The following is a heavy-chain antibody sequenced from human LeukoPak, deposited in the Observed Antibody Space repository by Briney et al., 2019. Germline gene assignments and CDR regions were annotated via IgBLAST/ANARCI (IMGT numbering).Heavy chain of an antibody. CDR3: ARVGSGWYPPDY. V-gene: IGHV3-30-3*01. D-gene: IGHD6-19*01. CDR2: ISYDGSNK. Sequence: PGGSLRLSCAASGFTFSSYAMHWVRQAPGKGLEWVAVISYDGSNKYYADSVKGRFTISRDNSKNTLYLQMNSLRAEDTAVYYCARVGSGWYPPDYWGQGTLVTVSS. CDR1: GFTFSSYA. J-gene: IGHJ4*02.